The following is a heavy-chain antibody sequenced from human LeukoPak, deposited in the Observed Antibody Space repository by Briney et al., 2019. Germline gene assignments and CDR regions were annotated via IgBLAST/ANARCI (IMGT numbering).Heavy chain of an antibody. CDR3: AKGMSRAAEDWFDP. V-gene: IGHV3-30*04. D-gene: IGHD6-13*01. CDR2: ISYDGSNK. J-gene: IGHJ5*02. Sequence: GGSLRLSCAASGFTFSNFAMHWVRQAPGKGLEWVAVISYDGSNKYYADSVKGRFTISRDNSKNTLYLQMNSLRAEDTAVYYCAKGMSRAAEDWFDPWGQGTLVTVSS. CDR1: GFTFSNFA.